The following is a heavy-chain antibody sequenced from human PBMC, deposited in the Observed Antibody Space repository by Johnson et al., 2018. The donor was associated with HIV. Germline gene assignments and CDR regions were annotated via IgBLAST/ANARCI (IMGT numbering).Heavy chain of an antibody. CDR3: SLYCNGGDCSHAFDI. D-gene: IGHD2-21*02. CDR1: GFTFSSYA. CDR2: IRNKAKNYAT. Sequence: VQLVESGGGLVQPGGSLRLSCAASGFTFSSYAMSWVRQASGKGLEWVGRIRNKAKNYATEYGASGKGRFTISRDDSKNTAYLNMTSLKTEDTAVYYCSLYCNGGDCSHAFDIWGQGTMVTVSS. V-gene: IGHV3-73*01. J-gene: IGHJ3*02.